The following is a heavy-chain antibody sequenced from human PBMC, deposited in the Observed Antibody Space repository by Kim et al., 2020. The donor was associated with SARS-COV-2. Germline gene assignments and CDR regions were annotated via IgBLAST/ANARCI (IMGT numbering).Heavy chain of an antibody. Sequence: ASVKVSCKASGYTFTGYYMHWVRQAPGQGLEWMGRINPNSGGTNYAQKFQGRVTMTRDTSISTAYMELIRLRSDDTAVYYCARDLPPEVTIFGVVIREYYFAYWGQGTLVTVSS. CDR3: ARDLPPEVTIFGVVIREYYFAY. CDR1: GYTFTGYY. CDR2: INPNSGGT. D-gene: IGHD3-3*01. V-gene: IGHV1-2*06. J-gene: IGHJ4*02.